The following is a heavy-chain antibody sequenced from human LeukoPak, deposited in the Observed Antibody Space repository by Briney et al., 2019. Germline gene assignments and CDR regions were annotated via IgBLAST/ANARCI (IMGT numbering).Heavy chain of an antibody. J-gene: IGHJ5*02. V-gene: IGHV3-23*03. CDR2: IYSGGST. CDR1: GFTFSSYA. D-gene: IGHD4-17*01. CDR3: SRGGYGDYNNWFDP. Sequence: GGSLRLSCAASGFTFSSYAVSWVRQAPGKGLEWVSVIYSGGSTYYADSVKGRFTISRDNSKNTLYLQMNSLRAEDTAVYYCSRGGYGDYNNWFDPWGQGTLVIVSS.